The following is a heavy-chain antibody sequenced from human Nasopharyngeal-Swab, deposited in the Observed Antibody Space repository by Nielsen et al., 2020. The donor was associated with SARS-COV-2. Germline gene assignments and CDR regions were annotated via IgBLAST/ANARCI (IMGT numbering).Heavy chain of an antibody. CDR2: ISYDGSIK. CDR1: GFTFSSYA. D-gene: IGHD5-12*01. CDR3: ARGGSSGESSFDY. J-gene: IGHJ4*02. V-gene: IGHV3-30-3*01. Sequence: GGSLRPSFEPSGFTFSSYALHWARQAPGKGLAWVAVISYDGSIKKSADSVEGRFTISRDNSKNTLYLQMNSLRTDDTAVYYCARGGSSGESSFDYWGQGTLVTVSA.